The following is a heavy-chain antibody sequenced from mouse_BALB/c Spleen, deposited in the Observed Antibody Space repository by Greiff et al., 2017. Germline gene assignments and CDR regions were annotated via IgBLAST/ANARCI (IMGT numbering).Heavy chain of an antibody. CDR3: ARHDGYYFDY. CDR1: GFNIKDTY. J-gene: IGHJ2*01. D-gene: IGHD2-3*01. V-gene: IGHV14-3*02. CDR2: IDPANGNT. Sequence: EVKLMESGAELVKPGASVKLSCTASGFNIKDTYMHWVKQRPEQGLEWIGRIDPANGNTKYDPKFQGKATITADTSSNTAYLQLSSLTSEDTAVYYCARHDGYYFDYWGQGTTLTVSS.